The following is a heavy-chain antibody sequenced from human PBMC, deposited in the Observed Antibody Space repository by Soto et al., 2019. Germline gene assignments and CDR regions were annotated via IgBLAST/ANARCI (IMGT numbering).Heavy chain of an antibody. Sequence: GGSLRLSCAASGFTFSSYSMNWVRQAPGKGLEWVSSISSSSSYIYYADSVKGRFTISRDNAKNSLYLQMNSLRAEDTAVYYCARAPYYYDSRGYWAYWGQGTLGTVAS. CDR3: ARAPYYYDSRGYWAY. J-gene: IGHJ4*02. CDR2: ISSSSSYI. CDR1: GFTFSSYS. V-gene: IGHV3-21*01. D-gene: IGHD3-22*01.